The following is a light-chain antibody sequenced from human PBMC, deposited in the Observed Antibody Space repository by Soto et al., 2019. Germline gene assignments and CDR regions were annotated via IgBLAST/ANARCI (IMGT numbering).Light chain of an antibody. CDR2: DVT. CDR1: SSDVGAYNY. V-gene: IGLV2-11*01. Sequence: HSALTQPRSVTGSRGQSITISCTGTSSDVGAYNYVSWYQQHPGKVPKLMLYDVTKRPSGVPDRFSGSKSGNTASLTISGLQAEDEADYYCCSYVGTYSYVFGTGTKVTVL. CDR3: CSYVGTYSYV. J-gene: IGLJ1*01.